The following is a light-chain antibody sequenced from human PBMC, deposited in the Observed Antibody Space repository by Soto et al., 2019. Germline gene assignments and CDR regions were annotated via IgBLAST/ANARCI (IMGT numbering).Light chain of an antibody. CDR1: QSISSW. V-gene: IGKV1-5*03. J-gene: IGKJ1*01. CDR2: KAS. Sequence: DIQMTQSPSTLSASVGDRVTITCRASQSISSWLAWYQQKPGKAPRLLIYKASNLESVVPSRFSGSGSGTEFTLTSSILQPDDSATYYCQQYNDNWTFGQGTKVEIK. CDR3: QQYNDNWT.